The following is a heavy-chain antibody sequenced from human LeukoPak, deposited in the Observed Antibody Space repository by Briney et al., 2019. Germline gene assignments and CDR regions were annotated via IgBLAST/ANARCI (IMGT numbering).Heavy chain of an antibody. Sequence: GGSPRLSCAASGFTFSSYWMHWVRQAPGKGLVWVSRINSDGSSTSYADSVKGRFTISRDNAKNTLYLQMNSLRAEDTAVYYCAREGPYGSENGMDVWGQGTTVTVSS. CDR2: INSDGSST. V-gene: IGHV3-74*01. CDR1: GFTFSSYW. J-gene: IGHJ6*02. D-gene: IGHD2-15*01. CDR3: AREGPYGSENGMDV.